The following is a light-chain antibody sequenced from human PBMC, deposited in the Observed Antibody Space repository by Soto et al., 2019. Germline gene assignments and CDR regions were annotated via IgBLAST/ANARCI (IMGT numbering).Light chain of an antibody. CDR3: QQYYSTPLT. Sequence: DIVLTQSPDSLAVSLGERATINCKSSQSVLYNSNNKNYLAWYQQKPGQPPKLLIYWASTRESGVPDRFSGSGSGTEFTLTISSLQAEDVAVYYCQQYYSTPLTFRGGTKVEIK. CDR1: QSVLYNSNNKNY. CDR2: WAS. J-gene: IGKJ4*01. V-gene: IGKV4-1*01.